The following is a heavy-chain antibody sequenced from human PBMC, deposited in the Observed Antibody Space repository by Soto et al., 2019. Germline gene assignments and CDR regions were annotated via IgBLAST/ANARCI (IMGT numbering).Heavy chain of an antibody. CDR1: GVSISTYY. CDR2: IYYSGST. J-gene: IGHJ4*02. Sequence: SETLSLTCAVSGVSISTYYWSWIRQPPGKGLEWIGYIYYSGSTNYNPSLKSRVTMSVDTSNNQFSLELSSVTAADTAMYSCATTTIISGRKSPFDYWGQGTQVTVSS. V-gene: IGHV4-59*08. D-gene: IGHD5-12*01. CDR3: ATTTIISGRKSPFDY.